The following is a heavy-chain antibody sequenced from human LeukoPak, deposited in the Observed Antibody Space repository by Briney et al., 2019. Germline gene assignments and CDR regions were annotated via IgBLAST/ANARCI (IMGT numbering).Heavy chain of an antibody. CDR2: IIPVFGTA. Sequence: SVKVSCKASGGTFSTYAVSWVRQAPGQGLEWMGRIIPVFGTANYAQKFQGRVTITTDESTSTAYMELSSLRSEDTAVYYCALSSPYSSGWYPYFQHWGQGTLVTVSS. J-gene: IGHJ1*01. CDR1: GGTFSTYA. CDR3: ALSSPYSSGWYPYFQH. V-gene: IGHV1-69*05. D-gene: IGHD6-19*01.